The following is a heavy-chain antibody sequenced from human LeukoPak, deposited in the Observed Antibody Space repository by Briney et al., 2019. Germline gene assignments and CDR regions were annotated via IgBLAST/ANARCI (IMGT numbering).Heavy chain of an antibody. D-gene: IGHD3-10*01. J-gene: IGHJ4*02. V-gene: IGHV3-7*01. Sequence: AGSLRLSCAASGFTFSSYWMSWVRQAPGKGLEWVANIKQDGSEKYYVDSVKGRFTISRDNAKNSLYLQMNSLRAEDTAVYYCARSPTMVRGVIFSYWGQGTLVTVSS. CDR1: GFTFSSYW. CDR2: IKQDGSEK. CDR3: ARSPTMVRGVIFSY.